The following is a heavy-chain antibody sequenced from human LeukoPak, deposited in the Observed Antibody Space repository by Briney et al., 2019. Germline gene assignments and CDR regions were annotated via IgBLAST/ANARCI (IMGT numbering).Heavy chain of an antibody. J-gene: IGHJ3*02. CDR1: GGSISSSSYY. V-gene: IGHV4-39*01. CDR2: IYYSGST. D-gene: IGHD6-13*01. Sequence: SETLSLTCTVSGGSISSSSYYWGWIRQPPGKGLEWIGSIYYSGSTYYNPSLKSRVTISVDTSKNQFSLKLSSVTAADTAVYYCARHAAARSFPDAFDIWGQGTMVTVSS. CDR3: ARHAAARSFPDAFDI.